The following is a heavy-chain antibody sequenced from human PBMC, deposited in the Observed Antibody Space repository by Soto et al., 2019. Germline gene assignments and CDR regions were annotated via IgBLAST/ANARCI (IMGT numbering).Heavy chain of an antibody. CDR1: GDSISSYY. CDR3: ARSFNYYYSGMDV. J-gene: IGHJ6*04. CDR2: IYYSRST. Sequence: QVQLQESGPGLVKPSETLSITCSVSGDSISSYYWSWIRQPPGKGLEWIGYIYYSRSTNYNPSLKSRVTISVDTSKNQSSLNLTSVTAADTAVYYCARSFNYYYSGMDVWGKGTTVTVS. V-gene: IGHV4-59*01.